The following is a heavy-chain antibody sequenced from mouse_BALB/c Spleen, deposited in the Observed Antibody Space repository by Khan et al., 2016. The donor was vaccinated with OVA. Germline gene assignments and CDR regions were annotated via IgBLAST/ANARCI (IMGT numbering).Heavy chain of an antibody. J-gene: IGHJ4*01. CDR2: IGPGSSNT. Sequence: DLVKPGTSVKLYCKASGYTFTSYWINWIKQRPGQGLEWIGRIGPGSSNTYYNEMFKGRAALTVDTSSSTAYIQLSSLSSEDSAVYFCARENYYGRSGYAMDYWGQGTSVTVSS. CDR3: ARENYYGRSGYAMDY. V-gene: IGHV1S41*01. D-gene: IGHD1-1*01. CDR1: GYTFTSYW.